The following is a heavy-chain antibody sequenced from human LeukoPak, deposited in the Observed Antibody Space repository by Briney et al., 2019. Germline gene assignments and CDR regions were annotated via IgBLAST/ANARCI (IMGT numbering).Heavy chain of an antibody. V-gene: IGHV4-30-2*01. CDR3: ARRAVDIVATRPRVSGWYEDY. Sequence: SQTLSLTCAVSGGSISSGGYSWSWIRQPPGKGLEWIGYIYHSGSTYYNPSLKSRVTISVDRSKNQFSLKLSSVTAADTAVYYCARRAVDIVATRPRVSGWYEDYWGQGTLVTVSS. J-gene: IGHJ4*02. CDR2: IYHSGST. D-gene: IGHD5-12*01. CDR1: GGSISSGGYS.